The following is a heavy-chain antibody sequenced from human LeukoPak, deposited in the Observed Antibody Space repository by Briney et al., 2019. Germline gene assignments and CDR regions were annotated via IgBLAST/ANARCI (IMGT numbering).Heavy chain of an antibody. D-gene: IGHD1-26*01. CDR1: GFTFSNYA. CDR2: IIDSGNSI. Sequence: GGSLRLSCAASGFTFSNYAMSWVRQAPGKGLERVSTIIDSGNSIYYADSAEGRFTISRDNSKNTLYLQMNSLRAGDTAVYYCAKDPIFSGSYGVFDYWGLGTLVTVSS. V-gene: IGHV3-23*01. CDR3: AKDPIFSGSYGVFDY. J-gene: IGHJ4*02.